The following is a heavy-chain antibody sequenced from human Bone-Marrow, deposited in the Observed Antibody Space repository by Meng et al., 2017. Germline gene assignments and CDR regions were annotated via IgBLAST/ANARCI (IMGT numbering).Heavy chain of an antibody. CDR2: VGHDGNSG. V-gene: IGHV3-30-3*01. CDR1: GFTFISYA. J-gene: IGHJ4*02. Sequence: QVQLVESGGGVVQPVRSLRLSCATSGFTFISYAMHWVRQAPGKGLEWVAIVGHDGNSGCYADSVRGRFTISRDDSKNTAYLQMNSLKTEDTAVYYCTSEADYYDSRNRRWGQGTLVTVSS. D-gene: IGHD3-22*01. CDR3: TSEADYYDSRNRR.